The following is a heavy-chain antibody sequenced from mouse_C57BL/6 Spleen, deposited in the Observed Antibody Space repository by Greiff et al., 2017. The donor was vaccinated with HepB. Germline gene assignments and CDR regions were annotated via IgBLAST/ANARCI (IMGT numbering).Heavy chain of an antibody. Sequence: VQLQQPGAELVRPGTSVKLSCKASGYTFTSYWMHWVKQRPGQGLEWIGVIDPSDSYTNYNQKFKGKATLTVDTSSSTAYMQLSSLTSEDSAVYYCARLQLYYFDYWGQGTTLTVSS. CDR2: IDPSDSYT. J-gene: IGHJ2*01. CDR3: ARLQLYYFDY. CDR1: GYTFTSYW. V-gene: IGHV1-59*01. D-gene: IGHD4-1*02.